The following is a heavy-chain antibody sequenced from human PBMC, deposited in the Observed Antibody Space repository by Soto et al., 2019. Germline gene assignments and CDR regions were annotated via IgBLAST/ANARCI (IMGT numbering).Heavy chain of an antibody. Sequence: SETLSLTCAVSSGSISSSNWWSWVRQPPGKGLEWIGEIYHSGSTNYNPSLKSRVTISVDKSKNQFSLKLSSVTAADTAVYYCVRDRGALDGGNWFDPWGQGTLVTVSS. V-gene: IGHV4-4*02. D-gene: IGHD1-1*01. CDR1: SGSISSSNW. CDR3: VRDRGALDGGNWFDP. J-gene: IGHJ5*02. CDR2: IYHSGST.